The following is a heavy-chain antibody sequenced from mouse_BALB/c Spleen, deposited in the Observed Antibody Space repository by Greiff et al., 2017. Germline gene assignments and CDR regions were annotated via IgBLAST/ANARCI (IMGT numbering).Heavy chain of an antibody. V-gene: IGHV2-9*02. CDR1: GFSLTSYG. J-gene: IGHJ3*01. D-gene: IGHD1-1*01. CDR3: ASSSAFAY. CDR2: IWAGGST. Sequence: VHLVESGPGLVAPSQSLSITCTVSGFSLTSYGVHWVRQPPGKGLEWLGVIWAGGSTNYNSALMSRLSISKDNSKSQVVLKMNSLQTDDTAMYYCASSSAFAYWGQGTLVTVSA.